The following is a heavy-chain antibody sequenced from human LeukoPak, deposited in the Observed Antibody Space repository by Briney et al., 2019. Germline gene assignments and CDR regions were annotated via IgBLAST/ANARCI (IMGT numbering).Heavy chain of an antibody. D-gene: IGHD3-22*01. Sequence: SETLSLTCTVSGGSISSSSYYWGWIRQPPGKGLEWIGSMYYSGSTYYNASLKSRVTISVDTSKNEFSLKLSSVTAADTAVYYCASLYYYDSSGYYRDAFDIWGQGTMVTVSS. CDR1: GGSISSSSYY. CDR2: MYYSGST. J-gene: IGHJ3*02. CDR3: ASLYYYDSSGYYRDAFDI. V-gene: IGHV4-39*01.